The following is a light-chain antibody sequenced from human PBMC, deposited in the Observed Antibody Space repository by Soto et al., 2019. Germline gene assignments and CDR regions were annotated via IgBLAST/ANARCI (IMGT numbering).Light chain of an antibody. CDR3: QQYGNSPIT. J-gene: IGKJ5*01. V-gene: IGKV3-20*01. CDR2: GAS. Sequence: EIVLTQSPGTLSLSPGERATLSCRASQSVSSSYLAWYQQKPGQAPRLLISGASSRATGIPDRFSGSGSGTDFTLTIRRLEPEVFAVYYCQQYGNSPITFGQGTRLEIK. CDR1: QSVSSSY.